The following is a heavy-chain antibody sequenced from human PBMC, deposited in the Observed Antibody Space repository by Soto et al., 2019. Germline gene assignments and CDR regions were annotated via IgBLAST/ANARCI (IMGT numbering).Heavy chain of an antibody. CDR1: GYTFTGYY. J-gene: IGHJ6*02. CDR2: INPNSGGT. V-gene: IGHV1-2*02. CDR3: ARGDCSSTSCLESYYYYYGMDV. Sequence: PSVKVSCKASGYTFTGYYMHWVRQAPGQGLEWMGWINPNSGGTNYAQKFQGRVTMTRDTSISTAYMELSRLRSDDTAVYYCARGDCSSTSCLESYYYYYGMDVWGQGTTVTVSS. D-gene: IGHD2-2*01.